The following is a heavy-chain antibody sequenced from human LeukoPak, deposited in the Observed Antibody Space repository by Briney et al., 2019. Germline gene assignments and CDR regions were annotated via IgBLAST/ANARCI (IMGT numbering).Heavy chain of an antibody. V-gene: IGHV5-51*01. CDR3: ARYIITMVRGAKYYFDY. J-gene: IGHJ4*02. D-gene: IGHD3-10*01. CDR2: IYPSDSDT. Sequence: GESLKISCEGSLYSFTNYWIAWVRQMPGKGLEWMGIIYPSDSDTIYSPSFQGQVTISADRSIDTAYLQWSSLKASDTAMYYCARYIITMVRGAKYYFDYWGQGTLVTVSS. CDR1: LYSFTNYW.